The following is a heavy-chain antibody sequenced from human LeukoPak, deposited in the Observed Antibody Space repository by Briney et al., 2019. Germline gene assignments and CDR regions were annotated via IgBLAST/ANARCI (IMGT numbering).Heavy chain of an antibody. Sequence: GGSLRLSCAASGFTFSSYGMHWVRQAPGKGLEWVAVIWYDGSNKYYADSVKGRFTISRDNSKNTLYLQMNSLRAEDTAVYYCARDRSTSSAGFDPWGQGTLVTVSS. CDR3: ARDRSTSSAGFDP. CDR1: GFTFSSYG. D-gene: IGHD2-2*01. J-gene: IGHJ5*02. CDR2: IWYDGSNK. V-gene: IGHV3-33*01.